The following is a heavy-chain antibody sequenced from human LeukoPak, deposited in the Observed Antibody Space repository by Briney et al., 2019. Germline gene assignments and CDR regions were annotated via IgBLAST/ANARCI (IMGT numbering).Heavy chain of an antibody. V-gene: IGHV4-59*01. J-gene: IGHJ3*02. CDR1: GGSISSYY. CDR3: ARSYYDSSGYFSAFDI. CDR2: IYYSGST. Sequence: SETLSLTRTVSGGSISSYYWSWIRQPPGKGLEWIGYIYYSGSTNYNPSLKSRVTISVDTSKNQFSLKLSSVTAADTAVYYCARSYYDSSGYFSAFDIWGQGTMVTVSS. D-gene: IGHD3-22*01.